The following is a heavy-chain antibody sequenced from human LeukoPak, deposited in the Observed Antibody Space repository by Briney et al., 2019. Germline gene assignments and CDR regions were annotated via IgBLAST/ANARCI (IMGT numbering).Heavy chain of an antibody. Sequence: SQTLSLTCDISGDSVSSNSAAWNWIRQSPLRGLEWLGRTYYRSKWYNDYAVSVKSRITINPDTSKNQFSLQLNSVTPGDTAVYYCTRGAPVGSSREFDYWGQGTLVTVSS. J-gene: IGHJ4*02. V-gene: IGHV6-1*01. CDR1: GDSVSSNSAA. D-gene: IGHD5-24*01. CDR2: TYYRSKWYN. CDR3: TRGAPVGSSREFDY.